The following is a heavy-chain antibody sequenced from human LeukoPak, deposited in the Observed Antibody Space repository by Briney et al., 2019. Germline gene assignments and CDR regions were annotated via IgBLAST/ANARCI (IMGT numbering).Heavy chain of an antibody. J-gene: IGHJ4*02. CDR1: GFSLTTRGVG. CDR3: ARYLAVTGTGSFDY. CDR2: IYWDDEK. Sequence: SGPTLVKPTETLTLTCTFSGFSLTTRGVGVGWIRQPPGKALEWLTLIYWDDEKRFSPSLKSRLTITKDTSKNQVVLTMTNMDAVDTATFYCARYLAVTGTGSFDYWGQGTLVTVSS. D-gene: IGHD6-19*01. V-gene: IGHV2-5*02.